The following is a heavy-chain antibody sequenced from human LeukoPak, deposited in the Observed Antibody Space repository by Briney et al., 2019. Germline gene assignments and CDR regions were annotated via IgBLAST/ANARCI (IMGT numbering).Heavy chain of an antibody. D-gene: IGHD2-2*01. V-gene: IGHV1-18*01. CDR2: ISAYNGNT. CDR3: ARGPYCSSTSCYVGYYYYYGMDV. Sequence: ASVKVSCKASGYTFTSYGISWVRQAPGQGLEWMGWISAYNGNTNYAQKLQGRVTMTTDTSTRTAYMELRSLRSDDTAVYYCARGPYCSSTSCYVGYYYYYGMDVWGQGTTVTVSS. CDR1: GYTFTSYG. J-gene: IGHJ6*02.